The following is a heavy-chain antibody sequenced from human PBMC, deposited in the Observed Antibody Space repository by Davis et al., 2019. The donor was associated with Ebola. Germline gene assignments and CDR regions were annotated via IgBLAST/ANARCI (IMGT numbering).Heavy chain of an antibody. CDR3: ARSIGINLRTQDL. CDR1: GGSISSSNW. CDR2: IYHSGST. D-gene: IGHD1-1*01. J-gene: IGHJ5*02. V-gene: IGHV4-4*02. Sequence: MPSETLSLTCAVSGGSISSSNWWSWVRQPPGKGLEWIGEIYHSGSTNYSPSLKSRVTMSVDKSKNQFSLDLSSVTAADTAVYYCARSIGINLRTQDLWGQGTLVTISS.